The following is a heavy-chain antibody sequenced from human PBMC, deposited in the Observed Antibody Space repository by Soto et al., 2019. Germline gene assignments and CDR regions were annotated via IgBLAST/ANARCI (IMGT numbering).Heavy chain of an antibody. V-gene: IGHV1-18*04. CDR3: ARDNCYDNSGLR. J-gene: IGHJ3*01. CDR1: GYTFTSYG. CDR2: ISAYNGNT. Sequence: QVQLVQSGAEVKKPGASVKVSCKASGYTFTSYGISWVRQAPGQGLEWMGWISAYNGNTNYAQKLQGRVNITTDTYTSTAYMELRSLSSDDTAVYYCARDNCYDNSGLRWGQGTLVTVSS. D-gene: IGHD3-22*01.